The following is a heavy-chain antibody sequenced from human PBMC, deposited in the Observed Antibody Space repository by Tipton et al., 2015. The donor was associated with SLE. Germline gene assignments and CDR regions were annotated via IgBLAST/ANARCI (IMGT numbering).Heavy chain of an antibody. Sequence: SLRLSCAASGFTFSDYYMSWIRQAPGKGLEWVSYISSSGSTIYYADSVKGQFTISRDNAKNSLYLQMNSLRAEDTAVYYCARIAAAGTGDAFDIWGQGTMVTVSS. D-gene: IGHD6-13*01. J-gene: IGHJ3*02. CDR2: ISSSGSTI. CDR3: ARIAAAGTGDAFDI. CDR1: GFTFSDYY. V-gene: IGHV3-11*01.